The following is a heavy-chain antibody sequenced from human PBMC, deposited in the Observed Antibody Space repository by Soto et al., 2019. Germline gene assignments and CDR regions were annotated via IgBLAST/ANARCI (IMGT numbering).Heavy chain of an antibody. Sequence: GESLKISCAASGFTFSSYGMHWVRQAPGKGLEWVAVISYDGSNKYYADSVKGRFTISRDNSKNTLYLQMNSLRAEDTAVYYCAKDYSIAAAEYYFDYWGQGTLVTVSS. D-gene: IGHD6-13*01. V-gene: IGHV3-30*18. CDR1: GFTFSSYG. CDR2: ISYDGSNK. CDR3: AKDYSIAAAEYYFDY. J-gene: IGHJ4*02.